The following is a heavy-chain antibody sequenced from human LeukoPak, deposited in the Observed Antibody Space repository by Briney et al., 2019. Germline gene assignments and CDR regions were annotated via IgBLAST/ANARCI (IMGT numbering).Heavy chain of an antibody. J-gene: IGHJ4*02. CDR2: INPNSGGT. Sequence: ASVKVSCKASGYTFTSYYMHWVRQAPGQGLEWMGWINPNSGGTNYAQKFQGRVTMTRDTSISTAYMELSRLRSDDTAVYYCARDPTGSGWNDYWGQGTLVTVSS. CDR1: GYTFTSYY. D-gene: IGHD6-19*01. CDR3: ARDPTGSGWNDY. V-gene: IGHV1-2*02.